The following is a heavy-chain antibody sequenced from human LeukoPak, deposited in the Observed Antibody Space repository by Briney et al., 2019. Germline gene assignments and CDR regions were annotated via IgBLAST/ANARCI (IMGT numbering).Heavy chain of an antibody. J-gene: IGHJ5*02. Sequence: PSETLSLTCTVSGSSISSYYWSWIRQPAGKGLEWIGRIYTSGSTNYNPSLKSRVTMSVDTSKNQFSLKLSSVTAADTAVYYCARGPYSSSSEWFDPWGQGTLVTVSS. CDR2: IYTSGST. CDR3: ARGPYSSSSEWFDP. D-gene: IGHD6-6*01. V-gene: IGHV4-4*07. CDR1: GSSISSYY.